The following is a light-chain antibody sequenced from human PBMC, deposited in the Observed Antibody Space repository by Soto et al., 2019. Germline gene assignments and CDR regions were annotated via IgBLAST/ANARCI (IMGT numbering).Light chain of an antibody. CDR2: DVS. CDR3: SSYASGNTQV. Sequence: QSALTQPASVSGSPGQSITVSCIGTSSDVGGYNYVSWYQQHPGKAPKLMIHDVSDRPSGVSNRFSASKSGNTASLTISGLQAEDEAYYYRSSYASGNTQVFGGGTKLTVL. J-gene: IGLJ2*01. V-gene: IGLV2-14*01. CDR1: SSDVGGYNY.